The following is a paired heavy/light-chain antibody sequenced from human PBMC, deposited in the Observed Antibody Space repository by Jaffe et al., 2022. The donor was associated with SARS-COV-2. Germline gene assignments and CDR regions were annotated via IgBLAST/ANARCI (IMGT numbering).Heavy chain of an antibody. CDR1: GFTFSSSA. J-gene: IGHJ3*02. Sequence: EVQLLESGGGLVQPGGSLRLSCAASGFTFSSSAMTWVRQAPGKGLEWVSTISASGGSTYYSDSVKGRFTFSRDNSKNTLYLQMNSLTSEDTAVYFCAKGHMTTTSYCAFDIWGQGTLVTVSS. D-gene: IGHD2-15*01. CDR2: ISASGGST. V-gene: IGHV3-23*01. CDR3: AKGHMTTTSYCAFDI.
Light chain of an antibody. Sequence: DTQMTQSPSSLSASVGDRVTITCRASQGISNYLAWYQQKPGKVPELLIYAASTLQSGVPSRFSGSGSGTDFTLTISSLQPEDVATYYCQKYNNGAPRFTFGPGTKVDIK. CDR1: QGISNY. J-gene: IGKJ3*01. CDR2: AAS. V-gene: IGKV1-27*01. CDR3: QKYNNGAPRFT.